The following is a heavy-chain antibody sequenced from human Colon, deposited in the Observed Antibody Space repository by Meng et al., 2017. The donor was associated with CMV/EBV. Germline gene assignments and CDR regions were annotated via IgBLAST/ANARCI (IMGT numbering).Heavy chain of an antibody. J-gene: IGHJ6*02. V-gene: IGHV3-30*04. Sequence: GGSLRLSCAASGPMFSKYAMHWVRQAPGKGLEGVALMSYDESKTYYADSVQGRFTISRDISAETLYLEMNNLTPEDTAVYYCARPRGTYYYGTGMDVWGQGTTVTVSS. D-gene: IGHD3-10*01. CDR2: MSYDESKT. CDR3: ARPRGTYYYGTGMDV. CDR1: GPMFSKYA.